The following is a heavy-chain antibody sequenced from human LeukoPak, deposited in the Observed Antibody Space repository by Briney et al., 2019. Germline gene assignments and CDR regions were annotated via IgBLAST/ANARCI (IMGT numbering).Heavy chain of an antibody. D-gene: IGHD6-19*01. CDR2: INPNSGGT. CDR3: ARVGSGWYNWFDP. V-gene: IGHV1-2*02. Sequence: GASVKVSCKASGYTFSGYYLHWVRQAPGQGLEWMGWINPNSGGTNSAQKFQGRVTMTRDTSIITAYMELSRLRSDDTAVYYCARVGSGWYNWFDPWGQGTLVTVSS. CDR1: GYTFSGYY. J-gene: IGHJ5*02.